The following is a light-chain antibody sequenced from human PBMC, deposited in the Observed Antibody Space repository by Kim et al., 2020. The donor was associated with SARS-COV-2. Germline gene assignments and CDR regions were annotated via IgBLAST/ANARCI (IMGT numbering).Light chain of an antibody. J-gene: IGKJ4*01. Sequence: ASVGDRVTIPCRRSQEISSWLVGYQQKPGKAPKVLIYEASNLQSGIPSRFSGSGSGTDFTLTINSLQPEGFGTYYCQQTHSFPLAFGGRTKVDIK. V-gene: IGKV1D-12*01. CDR3: QQTHSFPLA. CDR1: QEISSW. CDR2: EAS.